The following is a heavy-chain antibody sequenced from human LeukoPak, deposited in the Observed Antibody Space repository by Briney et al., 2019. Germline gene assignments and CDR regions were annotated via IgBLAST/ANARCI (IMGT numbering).Heavy chain of an antibody. CDR3: ARPILTGYYFPYY. J-gene: IGHJ4*02. V-gene: IGHV3-74*01. CDR2: INSDGSST. CDR1: GFTFSSYW. Sequence: GGSLRLSCAASGFTFSSYWMHWVRQAPGKGLGWVSRINSDGSSTSYADAVNGRVTISRDNAKNTLYLQMNSLRAEDTAVYYCARPILTGYYFPYYWGQGTLVTVSS. D-gene: IGHD3-9*01.